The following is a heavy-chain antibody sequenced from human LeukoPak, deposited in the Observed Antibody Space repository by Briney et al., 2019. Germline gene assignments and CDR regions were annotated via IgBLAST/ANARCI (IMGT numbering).Heavy chain of an antibody. Sequence: GESLKISCKGSGYTFTSYWIGWVRQMAGKGLEWMGIIYPGDSDTRYSPSFQGQVTISVDKSINTAYLQWSSLKASDTAMYYCASMGGSSALSRWGQGTLVTVSS. J-gene: IGHJ4*02. CDR1: GYTFTSYW. CDR3: ASMGGSSALSR. V-gene: IGHV5-51*01. CDR2: IYPGDSDT. D-gene: IGHD6-6*01.